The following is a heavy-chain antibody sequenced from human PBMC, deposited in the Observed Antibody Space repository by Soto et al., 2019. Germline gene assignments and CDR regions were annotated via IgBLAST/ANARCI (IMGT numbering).Heavy chain of an antibody. D-gene: IGHD6-6*01. Sequence: QVQLVQSGAEVKKPGASVKISCKASGYSFITYGISWVRQAPGQGLEWMGWISTYNGNTKYAQKLQGRVTMTTDTSTTTCYMELRSLRSDDTAVYYCARDRPTSSIRARDYYYAMDVWGQGTTVTVSS. J-gene: IGHJ6*02. CDR1: GYSFITYG. CDR2: ISTYNGNT. V-gene: IGHV1-18*01. CDR3: ARDRPTSSIRARDYYYAMDV.